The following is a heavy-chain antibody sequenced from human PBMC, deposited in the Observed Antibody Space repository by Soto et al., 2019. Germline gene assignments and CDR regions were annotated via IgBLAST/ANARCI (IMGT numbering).Heavy chain of an antibody. Sequence: GGSLRLSCAASGFTFNNAWMNWVRQAPGKGLEWVGRIKSKLDGGTTDYAAPVKGRFTISRDDSKATLYLQMNSLRAEDTAVYYCARDGDSSVIDFDYWGQGTLVTVSS. CDR1: GFTFNNAW. CDR2: IKSKLDGGTT. CDR3: ARDGDSSVIDFDY. J-gene: IGHJ4*02. D-gene: IGHD6-19*01. V-gene: IGHV3-15*07.